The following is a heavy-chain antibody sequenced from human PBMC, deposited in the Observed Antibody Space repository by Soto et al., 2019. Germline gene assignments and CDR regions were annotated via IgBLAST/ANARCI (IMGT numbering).Heavy chain of an antibody. CDR3: ARLYCSASSCYSVGAFDI. D-gene: IGHD2-15*01. Sequence: GGSLMLSCAASGFPFLSSAIHWFRQAPGQGLEWVALIWFDGSGKYYTESVKGRFTISRDNSKSTLYLQMNSLRAEDTAVYYCARLYCSASSCYSVGAFDIRGQGTMVTVSS. CDR1: GFPFLSSA. V-gene: IGHV3-33*08. CDR2: IWFDGSGK. J-gene: IGHJ3*02.